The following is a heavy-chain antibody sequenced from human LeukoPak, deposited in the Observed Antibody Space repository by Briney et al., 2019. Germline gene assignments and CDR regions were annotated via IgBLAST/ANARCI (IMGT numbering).Heavy chain of an antibody. Sequence: GGSLRLSCAASGFTFSSYAMSWVRQAPGKGLEWVSAINGIGGSTYYADSVKGRFIISRDNSKNTVYLQMNSLRGEDTAVYYCAAGSGCKPYYYYYYMDVWGKGTTVTVSS. CDR1: GFTFSSYA. J-gene: IGHJ6*03. CDR3: AAGSGCKPYYYYYYMDV. V-gene: IGHV3-23*01. CDR2: INGIGGST. D-gene: IGHD6-19*01.